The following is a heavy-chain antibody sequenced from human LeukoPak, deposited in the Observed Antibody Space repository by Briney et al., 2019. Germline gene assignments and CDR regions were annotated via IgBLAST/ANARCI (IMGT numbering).Heavy chain of an antibody. CDR2: IYSGGNT. Sequence: PGGSLRLSCAASGFTVSSNYMSWVRQAPGKGLEWVSVIYSGGNTYYADSVKGRFTISRDNSKNTLYLQMNSLRAEDTAVYYCARHLKYSGSYSVSYWGQGTLVTVSS. V-gene: IGHV3-66*04. J-gene: IGHJ4*02. CDR1: GFTVSSNY. D-gene: IGHD1-26*01. CDR3: ARHLKYSGSYSVSY.